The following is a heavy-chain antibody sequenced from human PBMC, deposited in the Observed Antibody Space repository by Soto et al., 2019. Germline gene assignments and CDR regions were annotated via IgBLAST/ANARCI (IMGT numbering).Heavy chain of an antibody. CDR1: GYSFTSYW. Sequence: GESLKISCKGSGYSFTSYWIGWVRQMPGKGLEWMGIIYPGDSDTRYSPSFQGQVTISADKSISTAYLQWSSLKASDTAMYYCARQSHGRLWFGESPYGMDVWGQGTTVTVSS. D-gene: IGHD3-10*01. J-gene: IGHJ6*02. CDR3: ARQSHGRLWFGESPYGMDV. CDR2: IYPGDSDT. V-gene: IGHV5-51*01.